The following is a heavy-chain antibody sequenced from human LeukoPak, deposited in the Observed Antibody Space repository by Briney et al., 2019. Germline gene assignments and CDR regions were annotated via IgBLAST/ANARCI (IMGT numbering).Heavy chain of an antibody. J-gene: IGHJ1*01. V-gene: IGHV3-9*01. Sequence: GGSLRLSCAASGFTFDDYAMHWVRQAPGKGLEWVSGISWNSDKTAYAGSVKGRFSVSRDNAKNSLYLQMNSLRAEDTALYYCTKASSSWLGAEYFQNWGQGTRVTVSS. CDR2: ISWNSDKT. CDR3: TKASSSWLGAEYFQN. D-gene: IGHD6-13*01. CDR1: GFTFDDYA.